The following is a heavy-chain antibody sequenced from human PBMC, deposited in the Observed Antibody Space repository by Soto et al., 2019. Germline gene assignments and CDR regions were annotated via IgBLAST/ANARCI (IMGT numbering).Heavy chain of an antibody. CDR2: ISAYNGNT. J-gene: IGHJ4*02. CDR3: ARVGPHIDY. V-gene: IGHV1-18*01. Sequence: QVQLVQSGAEVKKPGASVKVSCKASGYTFTNCGISCVRQAPGQGLEWMGWISAYNGNTNYAQKFQGRVTMTTDTSTSTAYMEVRSLRFAATAGYYCARVGPHIDYWGQGTLVTVSS. D-gene: IGHD3-16*01. CDR1: GYTFTNCG.